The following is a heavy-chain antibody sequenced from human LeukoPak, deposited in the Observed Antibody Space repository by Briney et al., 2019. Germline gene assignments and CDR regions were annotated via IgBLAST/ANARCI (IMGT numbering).Heavy chain of an antibody. CDR3: ARDFGWLSGFDY. CDR1: GFTFSSYV. V-gene: IGHV3-30-3*01. CDR2: ISFDGSNK. D-gene: IGHD3-9*01. J-gene: IGHJ4*02. Sequence: GGSLRLSCAASGFTFSSYVMHWVRQAPGEGLEWVAVISFDGSNKYYGDSLKGRFTISRDNSKNTLYLQMNSLRGEDMAIYYCARDFGWLSGFDYWGQGTLVTVSS.